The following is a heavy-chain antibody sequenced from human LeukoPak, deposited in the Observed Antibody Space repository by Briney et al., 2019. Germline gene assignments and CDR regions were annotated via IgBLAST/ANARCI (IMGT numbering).Heavy chain of an antibody. CDR3: ARLGWSGPAPPPGYYCYMDV. V-gene: IGHV4-4*07. CDR2: IYTSGST. Sequence: SETLSLTCTVSGGSISSYYWSWIRQPAGKGLEWIGRIYTSGSTNYNPSLKSRVTMSVDTSKNQFSLKLSSVTAADTAVYYCARLGWSGPAPPPGYYCYMDVWGKGTTVTVSS. D-gene: IGHD3-3*01. CDR1: GGSISSYY. J-gene: IGHJ6*03.